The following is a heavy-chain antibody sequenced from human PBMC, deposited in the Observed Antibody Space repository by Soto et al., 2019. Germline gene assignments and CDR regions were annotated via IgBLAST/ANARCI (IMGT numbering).Heavy chain of an antibody. D-gene: IGHD3-10*01. J-gene: IGHJ3*01. Sequence: SETLYLTCNVSGGSISSYYWSWIRQPPGKGLEWIGYIYYSGSTNYNPSLKSRVTISVDTSKNQFSLKLSSVTAADTAVYYCARVWGGAFDFWGQGTMVTVSS. CDR1: GGSISSYY. V-gene: IGHV4-59*01. CDR3: ARVWGGAFDF. CDR2: IYYSGST.